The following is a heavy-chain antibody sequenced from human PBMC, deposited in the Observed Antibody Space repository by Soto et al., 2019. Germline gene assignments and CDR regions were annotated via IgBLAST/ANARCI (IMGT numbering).Heavy chain of an antibody. Sequence: PSETLSLTCKVSGASVSSGSYYWIWIRQPPGKGLEWIGYIYYTGTSDYNPSLKSRVTISIDTSKNQISLNLNSVTAADTAVYFCARALSTNEGWFDPWGQGRLVTVSS. V-gene: IGHV4-61*01. CDR1: GASVSSGSYY. CDR2: IYYTGTS. CDR3: ARALSTNEGWFDP. J-gene: IGHJ5*02. D-gene: IGHD2-8*01.